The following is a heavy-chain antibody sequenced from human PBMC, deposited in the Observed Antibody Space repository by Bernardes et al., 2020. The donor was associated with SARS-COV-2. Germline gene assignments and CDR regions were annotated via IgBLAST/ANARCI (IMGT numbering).Heavy chain of an antibody. D-gene: IGHD1-7*01. CDR3: TRGLELELITWFDY. V-gene: IGHV3-30-3*01. CDR2: ISNDGSIK. CDR1: GFTFSSSA. Sequence: GGSLRLSCTASGFTFSSSAMHWVRQAPGKGPEWVAVISNDGSIKYYTDSVKGRFTISRDNSKNTLYLLMNSLGTDDTAVYYCTRGLELELITWFDYWGQGTLVTVSS. J-gene: IGHJ4*02.